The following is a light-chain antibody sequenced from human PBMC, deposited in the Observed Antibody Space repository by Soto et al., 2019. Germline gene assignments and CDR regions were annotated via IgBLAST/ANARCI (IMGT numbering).Light chain of an antibody. CDR3: QQHTISMYT. Sequence: EIVLTQSLGTLSLSPGETATLSCRASQSVARDLSWYQQKPGQAPRLLISRAFIGATGIPDRFSGSGSGTDFTLTINRLEPEDSAVYYCQQHTISMYTFGQGTKVDIK. CDR1: QSVARD. V-gene: IGKV3-20*01. CDR2: RAF. J-gene: IGKJ2*01.